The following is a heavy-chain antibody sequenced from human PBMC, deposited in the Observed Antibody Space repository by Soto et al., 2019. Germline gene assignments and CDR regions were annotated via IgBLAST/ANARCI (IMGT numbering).Heavy chain of an antibody. CDR2: ISYDGSNK. CDR1: GFTFSSYA. D-gene: IGHD3-22*01. V-gene: IGHV3-30-3*01. CDR3: ARGPYDSSGRNWFDP. Sequence: PGGSLRLSCAASGFTFSSYAMHWVRQAPGKGLEWVAVISYDGSNKYYADSVKGRFTISRDNSKNTLYLQMNSLRAEDTAVYYCARGPYDSSGRNWFDPWGQGTQVTVSS. J-gene: IGHJ5*02.